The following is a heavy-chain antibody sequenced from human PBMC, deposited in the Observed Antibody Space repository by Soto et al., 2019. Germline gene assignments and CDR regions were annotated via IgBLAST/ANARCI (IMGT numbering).Heavy chain of an antibody. CDR3: ARVRFGEWGYAMDV. J-gene: IGHJ6*02. Sequence: QVQLVESGGGLVKPGGSLRLSCAASGLTFSDCYMNWIRQAPGKGLERVSYISSSGSSINYAGSVKGRFTISRDNAKHSLYLQMNSLRAEDTAMYYCARVRFGEWGYAMDVWGQGTTVTVSS. V-gene: IGHV3-11*01. CDR1: GLTFSDCY. D-gene: IGHD3-10*01. CDR2: ISSSGSSI.